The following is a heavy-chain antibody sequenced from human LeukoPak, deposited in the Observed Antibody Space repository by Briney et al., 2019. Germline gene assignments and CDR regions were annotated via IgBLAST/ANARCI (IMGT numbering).Heavy chain of an antibody. CDR1: GGTFSSYA. V-gene: IGHV1-69*04. D-gene: IGHD3-22*01. Sequence: SVKVSCKASGGTFSSYAISWARQAPGQGLEWMGRIIPILGIANYAQKFQGRVTITADKSTSTAYMELSSLRSEDTAVYYCARAYDSSGYSMGYYYYGMDVWGQGTTVTVSS. CDR2: IIPILGIA. J-gene: IGHJ6*02. CDR3: ARAYDSSGYSMGYYYYGMDV.